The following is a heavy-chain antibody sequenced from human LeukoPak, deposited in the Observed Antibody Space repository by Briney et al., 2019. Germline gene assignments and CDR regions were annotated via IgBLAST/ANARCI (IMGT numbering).Heavy chain of an antibody. V-gene: IGHV1-18*01. D-gene: IGHD3-3*01. CDR2: ISAYNGNT. J-gene: IGHJ4*02. Sequence: ASVKVSCKASGYTFSSYGISWVRQAPGQGLEWMGWISAYNGNTNYAQRFQGRVTITADESRSTAYMELSSLTSDDTAVYYCARDLLPMTKAGVVNDWGQGSLVIVSA. CDR3: ARDLLPMTKAGVVND. CDR1: GYTFSSYG.